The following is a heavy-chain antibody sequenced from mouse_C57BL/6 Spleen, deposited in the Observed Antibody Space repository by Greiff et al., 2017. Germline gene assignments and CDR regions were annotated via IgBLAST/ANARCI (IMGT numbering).Heavy chain of an antibody. CDR2: ISDGGSYT. CDR3: ARSYYGSSLDY. D-gene: IGHD1-1*01. J-gene: IGHJ2*01. Sequence: EVQLQESGGGLVKPGGSLKLSCAASGFTFSSYAMSWVRQTPEKRLEWVATISDGGSYTYYPDNVKGRFTISRDNAKNNLYLQMSHLKSEDTAMYYCARSYYGSSLDYWGQGTTLTVSS. V-gene: IGHV5-4*01. CDR1: GFTFSSYA.